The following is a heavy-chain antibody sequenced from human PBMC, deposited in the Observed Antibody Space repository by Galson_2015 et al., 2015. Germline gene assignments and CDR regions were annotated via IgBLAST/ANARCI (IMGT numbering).Heavy chain of an antibody. CDR3: ARGGPRGSGYYYSDY. D-gene: IGHD3-22*01. V-gene: IGHV4-59*01. Sequence: ETLSLTCTVSGGSISSYYWSWIRQPPGKGLEWIGYIYYSGSTNYNPSLKSRVTISVDTSKNQFSLKLSSVTAADTAVYYCARGGPRGSGYYYSDYWGQGTLVTVSS. CDR2: IYYSGST. J-gene: IGHJ4*02. CDR1: GGSISSYY.